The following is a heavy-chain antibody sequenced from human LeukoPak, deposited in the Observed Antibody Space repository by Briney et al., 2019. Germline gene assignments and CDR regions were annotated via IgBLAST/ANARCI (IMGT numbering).Heavy chain of an antibody. Sequence: SETLSLTCAVYGGSFSAYYWSWIRQPPGKGLEWIGEINHSGSTNYNPPLKSRVTISVDTSKNQFSLKLSSVTAADTAVYYCAALWFGEGGMDVWGQGTTVTVSS. CDR3: AALWFGEGGMDV. V-gene: IGHV4-34*01. CDR2: INHSGST. D-gene: IGHD3-10*01. J-gene: IGHJ6*02. CDR1: GGSFSAYY.